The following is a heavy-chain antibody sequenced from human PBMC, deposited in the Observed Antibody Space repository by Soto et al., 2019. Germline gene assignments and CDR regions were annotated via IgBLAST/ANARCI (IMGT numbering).Heavy chain of an antibody. J-gene: IGHJ3*02. CDR3: DRDLTPGGFDI. D-gene: IGHD2-8*02. CDR2: IYYSGST. CDR1: GGSISSGDYY. V-gene: IGHV4-30-4*01. Sequence: PSETLSLTCTVSGGSISSGDYYWSWIRQPPGKGLEWIGYIYYSGSTYYNPSLKSRVTISVDTSKNQFSLKLSSVTAADTAVYYCDRDLTPGGFDIWGQGTMVTVSS.